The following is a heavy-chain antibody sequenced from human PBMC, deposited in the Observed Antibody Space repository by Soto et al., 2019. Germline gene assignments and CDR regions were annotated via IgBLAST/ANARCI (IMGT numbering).Heavy chain of an antibody. CDR2: INTDGSST. V-gene: IGHV3-74*01. J-gene: IGHJ4*02. CDR1: GFTFSSFW. CDR3: AKRGVDTFGLSY. D-gene: IGHD3-10*01. Sequence: EVQLVESGGGLVQPGGSLRLPCAVSGFTFSSFWMHWVRQAPGEGLVWVSRINTDGSSTSYADSVKGRFTISRDNAKNTLYLQMTSLRVEDTAMYYCAKRGVDTFGLSYWGQGTLVTVSS.